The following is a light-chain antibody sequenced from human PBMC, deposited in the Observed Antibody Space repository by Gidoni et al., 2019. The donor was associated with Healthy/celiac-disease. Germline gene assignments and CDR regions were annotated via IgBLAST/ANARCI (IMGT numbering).Light chain of an antibody. CDR3: QQYNSSWT. CDR1: QSISSW. Sequence: DIQMTQSPSTLSASVGDRVTIPCRASQSISSWLAWYQQKPGKAHKLLIYDASSLESGVPSRFSVSGSGTEFTLTISSLQPDDFATYYFQQYNSSWTFGQGTKVEIK. J-gene: IGKJ1*01. V-gene: IGKV1-5*01. CDR2: DAS.